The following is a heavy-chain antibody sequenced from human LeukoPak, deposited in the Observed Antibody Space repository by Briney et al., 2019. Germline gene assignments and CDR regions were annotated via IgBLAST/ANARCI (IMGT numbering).Heavy chain of an antibody. D-gene: IGHD4-17*01. J-gene: IGHJ3*02. CDR3: ARDGPLDYGDYVPLSLPWFYFLGPGAFDI. V-gene: IGHV1-8*01. CDR1: GYTFTSYD. CDR2: MNPNSGNT. Sequence: ASVKVSCKASGYTFTSYDINWVRQATGQGLEWMGWMNPNSGNTGYAQKFQGRVTMTRNTSISTAYMELSSLRSEDTAVYYCARDGPLDYGDYVPLSLPWFYFLGPGAFDIWGQGTMVTVSS.